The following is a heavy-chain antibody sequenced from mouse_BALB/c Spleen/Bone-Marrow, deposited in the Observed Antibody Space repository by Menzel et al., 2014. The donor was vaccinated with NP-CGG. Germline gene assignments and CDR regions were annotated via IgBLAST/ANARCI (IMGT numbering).Heavy chain of an antibody. D-gene: IGHD3-2*01. CDR1: GYTFIDYE. CDR3: ARLRQLGLRTIDY. V-gene: IGHV1-15*01. Sequence: VQLVESGAELVRPGASVKLSCKALGYTFIDYEIHWVKQAPVHGLEWIGAIHPGSGGTAYNQKFKGKATLTADKYSSTVYMELSSLTSEDSVVYYCARLRQLGLRTIDYWGQGTTLTVSS. J-gene: IGHJ2*01. CDR2: IHPGSGGT.